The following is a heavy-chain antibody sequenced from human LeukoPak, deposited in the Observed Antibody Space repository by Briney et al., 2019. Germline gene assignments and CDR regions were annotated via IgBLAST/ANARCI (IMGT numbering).Heavy chain of an antibody. CDR3: ARDRITIFGVVIHSMDV. V-gene: IGHV3-33*01. Sequence: PGRSLRLSCAASGFTFSSYGMHWVRQAPGKGLEWVAVIWYDGSNKYYADSVKGRFTISRGNSKNTLYLQMNSLRAEDTAVYYCARDRITIFGVVIHSMDVWGQGTTVTVSS. CDR1: GFTFSSYG. D-gene: IGHD3-3*01. J-gene: IGHJ6*02. CDR2: IWYDGSNK.